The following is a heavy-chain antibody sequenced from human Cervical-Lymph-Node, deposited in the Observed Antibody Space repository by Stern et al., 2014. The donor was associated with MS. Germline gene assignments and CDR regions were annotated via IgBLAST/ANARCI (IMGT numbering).Heavy chain of an antibody. J-gene: IGHJ4*02. D-gene: IGHD6-19*01. V-gene: IGHV1-46*03. CDR3: ARISGYSGGWYYFDY. Sequence: QVQLMQSGAEVKKPGASVKVSCKASGYTFTSYYVDWVRQAPGQGLEWMGMINPNGGGPNYAQKFQGRVTMTRDTSTSTVYMELSSLRSEDTAVYYCARISGYSGGWYYFDYWGQGTLVTVSS. CDR2: INPNGGGP. CDR1: GYTFTSYY.